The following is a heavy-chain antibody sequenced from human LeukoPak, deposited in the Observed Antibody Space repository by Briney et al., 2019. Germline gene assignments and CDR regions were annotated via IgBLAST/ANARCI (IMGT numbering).Heavy chain of an antibody. V-gene: IGHV3-33*08. CDR3: VTDLVIKGYFDY. CDR1: GFAFSTYG. D-gene: IGHD2-21*01. CDR2: ISYDGSNE. Sequence: PGGSLRLSCAASGFAFSTYGMHWVRQAPGKGLEWVAVISYDGSNEYYADSVKGRFTISRDNSKNTLYLQMNSLKTEDTAVYYCVTDLVIKGYFDYWGQGALVTVSS. J-gene: IGHJ4*02.